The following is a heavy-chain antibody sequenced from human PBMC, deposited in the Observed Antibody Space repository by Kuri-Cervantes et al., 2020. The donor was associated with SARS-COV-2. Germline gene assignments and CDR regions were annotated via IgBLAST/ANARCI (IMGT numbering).Heavy chain of an antibody. V-gene: IGHV1-18*01. CDR2: ISAYNGNT. CDR3: AREDGRGYLDWLSATSYYYYYMDV. J-gene: IGHJ6*03. Sequence: ASVKVSCKASGYTFTSYGISWVRQAPGQGLEWMGWISAYNGNTNYAQKLQGRVTMTTDTSTSTAYMELRSLRSDDTAVYYCAREDGRGYLDWLSATSYYYYYMDVWGKGTTVTVSS. CDR1: GYTFTSYG. D-gene: IGHD3-9*01.